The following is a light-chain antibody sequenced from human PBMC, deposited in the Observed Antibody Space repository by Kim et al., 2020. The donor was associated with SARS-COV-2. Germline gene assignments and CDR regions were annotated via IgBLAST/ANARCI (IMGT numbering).Light chain of an antibody. CDR1: QSVSSY. CDR2: DAS. J-gene: IGKJ2*04. V-gene: IGKV3-11*01. Sequence: LSPGERATLSCRASQSVSSYLAWYQQKPGQAPRLLIYDASNRATDIPARFSGSGSGTDFTLTISSLEPEDFAVYYCQQRSNWPRGSFGQGTKLEIK. CDR3: QQRSNWPRGS.